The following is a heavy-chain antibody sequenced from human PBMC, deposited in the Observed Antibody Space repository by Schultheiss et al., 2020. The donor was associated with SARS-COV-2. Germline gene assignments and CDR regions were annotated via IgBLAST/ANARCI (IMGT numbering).Heavy chain of an antibody. V-gene: IGHV3-48*03. J-gene: IGHJ4*02. CDR2: ISSSGSTI. Sequence: GGSLRLSCAASGFTLSSYEMNWVRQAPGKGLEWVSYISSSGSTIYYADSVKGRFTISRDNAKNSLYLQMNSLRAEDTAVYYCARGGAYYYDSSGYYLVYWGQGTLVTVSS. CDR3: ARGGAYYYDSSGYYLVY. D-gene: IGHD3-22*01. CDR1: GFTLSSYE.